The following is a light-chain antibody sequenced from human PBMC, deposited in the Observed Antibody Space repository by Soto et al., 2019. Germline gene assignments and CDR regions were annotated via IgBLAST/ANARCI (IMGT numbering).Light chain of an antibody. V-gene: IGKV3-15*01. CDR1: QSVSSD. CDR2: SAS. J-gene: IGKJ1*01. CDR3: QQYNNWPRT. Sequence: EIVMTQSPATLSVSPGDGATLSCRASQSVSSDLAWYQQKPGQAPRLLIYSASTRATGIPARFSGSGSGTEFTLTIRSLQSEDVAVYYCQQYNNWPRTFGQGTKVEIK.